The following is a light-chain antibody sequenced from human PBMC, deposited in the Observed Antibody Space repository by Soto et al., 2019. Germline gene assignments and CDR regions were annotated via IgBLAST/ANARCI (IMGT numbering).Light chain of an antibody. Sequence: DIVMTQSLDSLAVSLGDRATINCKSSQSVLASSNNKNFLAWYQQRPGQPPKLLIYWASTREFGVPDRFSGSGSGTDFTLTISSLQAEDVAVYYCHQYHSAPPAFGQGTKVEIK. CDR2: WAS. CDR1: QSVLASSNNKNF. CDR3: HQYHSAPPA. J-gene: IGKJ1*01. V-gene: IGKV4-1*01.